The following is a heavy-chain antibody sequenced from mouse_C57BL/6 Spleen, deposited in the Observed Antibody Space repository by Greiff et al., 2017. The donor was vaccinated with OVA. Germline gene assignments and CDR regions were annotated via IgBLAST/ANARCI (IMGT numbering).Heavy chain of an antibody. V-gene: IGHV14-4*01. CDR3: TTLDSSGYWDY. CDR1: GFNIKDDY. Sequence: VQLKQSGAELVRPGASVKLSCTASGFNIKDDYMHWVKQRPEQGLEWIGWIDPENGDTEYASKFQGKATIPADTSSNTAYLQRSSLTSEDTAVYYCTTLDSSGYWDYWGQGTTLTVSS. J-gene: IGHJ2*01. CDR2: IDPENGDT. D-gene: IGHD3-2*02.